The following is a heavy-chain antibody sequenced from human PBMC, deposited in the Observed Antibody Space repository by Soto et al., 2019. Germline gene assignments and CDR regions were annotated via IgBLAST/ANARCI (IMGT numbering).Heavy chain of an antibody. CDR1: GGSIRSNY. CDR3: ARDRVIVAADGTYFYGMDV. V-gene: IGHV4-59*01. Sequence: LSLTCTVSGGSIRSNYWSWIRQPPGKGLEWIGHMYYSGSTNYNPSLKSRVTISLDTSKNQFSLKLSSVTAADTAVYFCARDRVIVAADGTYFYGMDVWGQGTTVTVSS. CDR2: MYYSGST. J-gene: IGHJ6*02. D-gene: IGHD6-25*01.